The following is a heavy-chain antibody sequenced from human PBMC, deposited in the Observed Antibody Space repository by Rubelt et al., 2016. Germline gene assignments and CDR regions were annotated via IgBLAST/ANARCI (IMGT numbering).Heavy chain of an antibody. J-gene: IGHJ4*02. CDR2: IYYSGRT. CDR1: GASIGDTRFH. V-gene: IGHV4-39*01. CDR3: VTRLGSPDY. Sequence: QLQLQESGPGLVRPSETLSLTCTVSGASIGDTRFHWGWIRQPPGKGLEWIGSIYYSGRTYYNPSLKSRVTISVDTSKNQFSLMVSSVTAADTAVYYCVTRLGSPDYWGQGTLVTVSS. D-gene: IGHD3-10*01.